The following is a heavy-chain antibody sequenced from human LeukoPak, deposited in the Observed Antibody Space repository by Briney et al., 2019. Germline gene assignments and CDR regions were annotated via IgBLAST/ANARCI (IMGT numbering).Heavy chain of an antibody. D-gene: IGHD1-26*01. CDR3: ARFGGWELPPHAFDI. CDR1: GYTFTGYY. CDR2: INPNSGGT. Sequence: ASVKVSCKASGYTFTGYYMHWVRQAPGQGLEWMGWINPNSGGTNYAQKFQGRVTMTRDTSISTAYMELSRLRSDDTAVYYCARFGGWELPPHAFDIWGQGTMVTVSS. V-gene: IGHV1-2*02. J-gene: IGHJ3*02.